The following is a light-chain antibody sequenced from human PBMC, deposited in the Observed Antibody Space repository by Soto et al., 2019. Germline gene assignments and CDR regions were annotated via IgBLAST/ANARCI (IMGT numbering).Light chain of an antibody. Sequence: DAVLTQSPLSLPVTLGQPDAISCRSSQSLVHSDGKAYLVWFQQRPGQSPRRLIYQVSRRDAGVPDRFSGSGSGTDFTLIISRVEAEDVGVYYCMQGTHWPWTFGQGTKVEIK. CDR3: MQGTHWPWT. CDR1: QSLVHSDGKAY. CDR2: QVS. J-gene: IGKJ1*01. V-gene: IGKV2-30*02.